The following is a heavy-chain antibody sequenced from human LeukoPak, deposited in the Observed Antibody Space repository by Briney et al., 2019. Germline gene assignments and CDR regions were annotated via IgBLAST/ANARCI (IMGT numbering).Heavy chain of an antibody. CDR2: IYYSGGT. CDR3: ARASGGCSSTSCYARFFDHRNWFDP. J-gene: IGHJ5*02. CDR1: GGSISSYY. D-gene: IGHD2-2*01. V-gene: IGHV4-59*01. Sequence: SETLSVTCTVSGGSISSYYWSWIRQPPGKGLEWMGYIYYSGGTNYNPSLKSGGTISVDTSKIQFSLKLSSVTAADTAVYYCARASGGCSSTSCYARFFDHRNWFDPWGQGTLVTVSS.